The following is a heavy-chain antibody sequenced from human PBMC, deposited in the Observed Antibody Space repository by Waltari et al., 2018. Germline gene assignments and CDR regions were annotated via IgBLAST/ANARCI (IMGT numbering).Heavy chain of an antibody. Sequence: QVQLQQWGAGLLKPSETLSLTCAVYGGSFSGYYWSWIRQPQGKGLEWIGEINHSGSTNSNPSLKSRVTISVDTSKNQFSLKLSSVTAADTAVYYCARGIKNYGDPRLPEKYGMDVWGQGTTVTVSS. J-gene: IGHJ6*02. D-gene: IGHD4-17*01. CDR3: ARGIKNYGDPRLPEKYGMDV. V-gene: IGHV4-34*01. CDR2: INHSGST. CDR1: GGSFSGYY.